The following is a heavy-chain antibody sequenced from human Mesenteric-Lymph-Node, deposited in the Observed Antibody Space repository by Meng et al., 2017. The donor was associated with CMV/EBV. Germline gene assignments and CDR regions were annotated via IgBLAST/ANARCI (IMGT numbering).Heavy chain of an antibody. CDR2: VRSKAASYST. D-gene: IGHD4-17*01. CDR3: VRDFRGAGDY. Sequence: GGSLRPSCAASGFSFSAYYMDWFRQAPGKGLECVGRVRSKAASYSTDYAASVKGRFTVSRDDSKNSLYLKMNSLKIEDTAVYYCVRDFRGAGDYWGQGTPVTVSS. V-gene: IGHV3-72*01. J-gene: IGHJ4*02. CDR1: GFSFSAYY.